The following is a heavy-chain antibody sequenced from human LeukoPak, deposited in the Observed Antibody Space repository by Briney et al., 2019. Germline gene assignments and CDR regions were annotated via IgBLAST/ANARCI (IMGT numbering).Heavy chain of an antibody. V-gene: IGHV4-59*01. D-gene: IGHD6-19*01. CDR2: IYYSGST. CDR1: GGSISGYY. CDR3: ASNRKSSGWLY. Sequence: MPSETLSLTCTVSGGSISGYYWSWIRQPPGKGLEWIGYIYYSGSTNYDPSLKSRVTISVDTSKNQFSLKLSSVTAADTAVYYCASNRKSSGWLYWGQGTLVTVSS. J-gene: IGHJ4*02.